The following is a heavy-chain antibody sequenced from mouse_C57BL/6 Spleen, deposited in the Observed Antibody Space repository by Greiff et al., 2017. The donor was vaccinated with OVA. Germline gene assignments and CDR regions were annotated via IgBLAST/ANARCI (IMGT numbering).Heavy chain of an antibody. Sequence: SGTVLARPGASVKMSCKTSGYTFTSYWMHWVKQRPGQGLEWIGAIYPGNSDTSYNQKFKGKAKLTAVTSASTAYMELSSLTNEDSAVYYCTRCLYYDYDGYWYFDVWGTGTTVTVSS. CDR3: TRCLYYDYDGYWYFDV. CDR2: IYPGNSDT. CDR1: GYTFTSYW. J-gene: IGHJ1*03. D-gene: IGHD2-4*01. V-gene: IGHV1-5*01.